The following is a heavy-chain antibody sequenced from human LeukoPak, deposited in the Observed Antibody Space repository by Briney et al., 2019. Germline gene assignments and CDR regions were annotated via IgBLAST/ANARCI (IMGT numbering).Heavy chain of an antibody. J-gene: IGHJ4*02. CDR2: ISGDGRNI. D-gene: IGHD1-1*01. Sequence: GGSLRLSCVASGFTFSSYWMHWVRQDPRKGLVWVSRISGDGRNINYADSVRGRFTISRDNAKNTLYLQMNTLRAEDTALYYCAKDPSMDLQQLPLTADYWGQGTLVTVSS. CDR1: GFTFSSYW. V-gene: IGHV3-74*01. CDR3: AKDPSMDLQQLPLTADY.